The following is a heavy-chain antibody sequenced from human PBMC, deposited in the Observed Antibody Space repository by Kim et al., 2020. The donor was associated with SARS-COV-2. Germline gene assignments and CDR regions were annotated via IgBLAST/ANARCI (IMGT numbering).Heavy chain of an antibody. CDR2: IYYSGST. D-gene: IGHD4-4*01. V-gene: IGHV4-39*01. CDR3: ARHRLQTRYFDY. CDR1: GGSISSSRYY. Sequence: SETLSLTCTVSGGSISSSRYYWGWIRQPPGKGLEWIGSIYYSGSTYYNPSLKSRVTISVDTSKNQFSLKLSSVTAADTAVYYCARHRLQTRYFDYGCQVT. J-gene: IGHJ4*02.